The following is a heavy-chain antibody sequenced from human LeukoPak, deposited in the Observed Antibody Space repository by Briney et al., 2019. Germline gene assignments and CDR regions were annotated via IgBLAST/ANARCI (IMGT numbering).Heavy chain of an antibody. CDR3: AKQSAGSAAWYSLHYDF. V-gene: IGHV3-23*01. D-gene: IGHD6-13*01. J-gene: IGHJ4*02. CDR2: VDGGGGGT. Sequence: GGSLRLSCAASGFTFWSYALSWVRQAPGRGLEWVSSVDGGGGGTYYADSVKGRFTISRDNSKDTLYLQMNGLRAEDTAVYFCAKQSAGSAAWYSLHYDFWGQGTLVTVSS. CDR1: GFTFWSYA.